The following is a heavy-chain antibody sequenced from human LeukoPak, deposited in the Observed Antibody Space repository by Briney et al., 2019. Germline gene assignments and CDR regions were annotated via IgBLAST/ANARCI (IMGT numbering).Heavy chain of an antibody. J-gene: IGHJ4*02. CDR1: GYTFIDNW. CDR3: SRDVNIWSGFSKLGLFDC. D-gene: IGHD3-3*01. CDR2: INPNSGGT. Sequence: GASVTVSLTGSGYTFIDNWVHCERQAPGQGLEWMGWINPNSGGTNYAQKFQDRVTMTRDTSISTAYMDLSRLRSDDTAVYYCSRDVNIWSGFSKLGLFDCRGRGTLVTVSS. V-gene: IGHV1-2*02.